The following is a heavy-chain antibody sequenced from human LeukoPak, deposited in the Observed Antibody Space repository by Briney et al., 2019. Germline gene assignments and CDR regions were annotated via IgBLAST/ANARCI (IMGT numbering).Heavy chain of an antibody. D-gene: IGHD6-19*01. CDR2: ISSSSSYI. Sequence: GGSLRLSCAASGFTFSSYSMNWVRQAPGEGLEWVSSISSSSSYIYYADSVKGRFTISRDNAKNSLYLQMNSLRAEDTAVYYCARVVAVGIYYYMDVWGKGTTVTVSS. J-gene: IGHJ6*03. CDR1: GFTFSSYS. V-gene: IGHV3-21*01. CDR3: ARVVAVGIYYYMDV.